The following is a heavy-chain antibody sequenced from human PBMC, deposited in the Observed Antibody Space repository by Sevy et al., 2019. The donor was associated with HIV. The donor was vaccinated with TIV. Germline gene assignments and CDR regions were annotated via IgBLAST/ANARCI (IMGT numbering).Heavy chain of an antibody. Sequence: GGSLRLSCAASGVTVSSNYMSWVRQAPGKGLEWISVMYSGGSTYYTDSVKGGFTISRDNSKNTLYLQINNLRAEETAVYYCARADSSNWYDAFDIWGQGTMVTVSS. CDR2: MYSGGST. D-gene: IGHD6-13*01. J-gene: IGHJ3*02. CDR1: GVTVSSNY. CDR3: ARADSSNWYDAFDI. V-gene: IGHV3-53*01.